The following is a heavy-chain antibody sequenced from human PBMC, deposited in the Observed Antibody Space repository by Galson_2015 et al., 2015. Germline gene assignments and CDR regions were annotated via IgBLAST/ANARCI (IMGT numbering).Heavy chain of an antibody. Sequence: SLRLSCAASGFTFGNSWMSWVRQAPGKGLEWVGRIKSKTDGGTTDYAAPVKGRFTTTRDESKITLYLQMNRLKNEDAAEYYCTTHTGCSSGKCSVSFWGQGTLVTVSS. CDR1: GFTFGNSW. D-gene: IGHD2-15*01. CDR2: IKSKTDGGTT. CDR3: TTHTGCSSGKCSVSF. J-gene: IGHJ4*01. V-gene: IGHV3-15*01.